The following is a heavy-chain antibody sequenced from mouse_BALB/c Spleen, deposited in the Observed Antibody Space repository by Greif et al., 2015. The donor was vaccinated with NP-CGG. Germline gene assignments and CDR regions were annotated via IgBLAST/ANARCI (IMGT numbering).Heavy chain of an antibody. D-gene: IGHD2-10*01. J-gene: IGHJ4*01. CDR3: ARSLLWYHYYAMDY. Sequence: SGGGLVQPGGSLKLSCATSGFTFSDYYMYWVRQTPEKRLEWVAYISNGGGSTYYPDTVKGRFTISRDNAKNTRYLQMSRLKSEDTAMYYCARSLLWYHYYAMDYWGQGTSVTVS. V-gene: IGHV5-12*02. CDR1: GFTFSDYY. CDR2: ISNGGGST.